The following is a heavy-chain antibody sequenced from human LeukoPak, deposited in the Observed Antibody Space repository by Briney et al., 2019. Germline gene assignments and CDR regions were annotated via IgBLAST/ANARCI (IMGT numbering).Heavy chain of an antibody. CDR2: INPSGGST. Sequence: ASVRVSCKASGYTFTSYGISWVRQAPGQGLEWMGIINPSGGSTSYAQKFQGRVTITRDTSTSTVYMELSSLRSEDTAVYYCAIKSGFTFDYWGQGTLVTVSS. V-gene: IGHV1-46*01. J-gene: IGHJ4*02. CDR3: AIKSGFTFDY. CDR1: GYTFTSYG. D-gene: IGHD1-26*01.